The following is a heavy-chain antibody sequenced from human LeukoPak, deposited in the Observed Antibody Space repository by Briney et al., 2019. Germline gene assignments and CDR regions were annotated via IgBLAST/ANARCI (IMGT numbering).Heavy chain of an antibody. D-gene: IGHD3-9*01. CDR2: IYRDGSS. J-gene: IGHJ4*02. V-gene: IGHV3-66*01. Sequence: PGGSLRLSCVVSGFTFSDYYMDWVRQAPGKGLEWVSVIYRDGSSYYAESVKGRFTISRDNSKNTLYIQMNSLRAEDTAVYYCARSFYDILIGYYQYFDYWGQGTLVTVSS. CDR1: GFTFSDYY. CDR3: ARSFYDILIGYYQYFDY.